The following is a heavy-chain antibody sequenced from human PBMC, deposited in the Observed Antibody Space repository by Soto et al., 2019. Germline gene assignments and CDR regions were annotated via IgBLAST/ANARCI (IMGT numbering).Heavy chain of an antibody. V-gene: IGHV1-18*04. CDR2: ISPYNGTT. CDR3: ARDGERDTGLNFYYYLHGMDA. D-gene: IGHD1-1*01. J-gene: IGHJ6*02. CDR1: GYTFTTYV. Sequence: ASVKVSCKASGYTFTTYVISWVRQAPGQGLEWMGLISPYNGTTKYAEKFQGEMTMTTDTATSTAYMDLRSLRSDDTAVYYCARDGERDTGLNFYYYLHGMDAWGQGTRVTVSS.